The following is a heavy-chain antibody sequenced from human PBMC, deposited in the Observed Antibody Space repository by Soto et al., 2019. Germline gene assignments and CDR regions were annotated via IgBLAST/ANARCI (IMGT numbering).Heavy chain of an antibody. V-gene: IGHV4-31*03. J-gene: IGHJ6*02. CDR2: IYYSGST. CDR1: GGSISSGGYY. CDR3: ARERRVVVVPAATASYGMDV. Sequence: SETLSLTCTVSGGSISSGGYYWSWIRQHPGKGLEWIGYIYYSGSTYYNPSLKSRVTISVDTSKNQFSLKLSSVTAADTAVYYCARERRVVVVPAATASYGMDVWGQGTTVTVSS. D-gene: IGHD2-2*01.